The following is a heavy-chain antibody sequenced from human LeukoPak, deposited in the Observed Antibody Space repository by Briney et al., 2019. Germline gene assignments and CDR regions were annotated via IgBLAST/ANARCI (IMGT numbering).Heavy chain of an antibody. J-gene: IGHJ3*02. V-gene: IGHV1-58*02. CDR2: IVVDNGKT. D-gene: IGHD3-10*01. CDR3: AATSGNYYNFAFDI. Sequence: SVKVSCKASGFTFSSSAIQWVRQARGQRLEWIGWIVVDNGKTNYAQKFQERATITSDMSTRTAYMELNSLRSEDTAVYYCAATSGNYYNFAFDIWSQGTMVTVSS. CDR1: GFTFSSSA.